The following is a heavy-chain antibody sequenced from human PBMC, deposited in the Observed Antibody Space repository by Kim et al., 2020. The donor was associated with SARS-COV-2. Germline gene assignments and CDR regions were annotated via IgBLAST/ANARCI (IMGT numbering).Heavy chain of an antibody. D-gene: IGHD5-12*01. Sequence: GKPNYAQKLQGRVTMTTDTSTSTAYMELRSLRSYDTAVYYCARNGDGYDYWGQGTLVTVSS. V-gene: IGHV1-18*01. CDR3: ARNGDGYDY. J-gene: IGHJ4*02. CDR2: GKP.